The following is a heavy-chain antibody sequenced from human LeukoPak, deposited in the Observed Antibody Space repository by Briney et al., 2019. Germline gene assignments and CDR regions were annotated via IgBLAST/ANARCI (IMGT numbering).Heavy chain of an antibody. CDR1: GFTFSSYA. CDR3: AKAPAFGVVSIYYFDY. J-gene: IGHJ4*02. Sequence: GGSLRLSCAASGFTFSSYAMSWFRQAPGKGLEWVSAISGSGGSTYYADSVKGRFTISRDNSKNTLYLQMNSLRAEDTAVYYCAKAPAFGVVSIYYFDYWGQGTLVTVSS. CDR2: ISGSGGST. V-gene: IGHV3-23*01. D-gene: IGHD3-3*01.